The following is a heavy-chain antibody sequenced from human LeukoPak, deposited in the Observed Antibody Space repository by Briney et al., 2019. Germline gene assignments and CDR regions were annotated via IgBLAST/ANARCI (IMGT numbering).Heavy chain of an antibody. CDR2: IYHSGST. Sequence: SETLSLTCTVSGYSISSGYYWGWIRQPPGKGLEWIGSIYHSGSTYYNPSLKSRVTISVDTSKNQFSLKLSSVTAADTAVYYCATGVGYCSGGSCYSNWFDPWGQGTLVTVSS. CDR3: ATGVGYCSGGSCYSNWFDP. CDR1: GYSISSGYY. V-gene: IGHV4-38-2*02. D-gene: IGHD2-15*01. J-gene: IGHJ5*02.